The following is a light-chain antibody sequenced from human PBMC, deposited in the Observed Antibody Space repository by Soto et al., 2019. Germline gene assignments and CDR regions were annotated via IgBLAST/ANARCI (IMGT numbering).Light chain of an antibody. CDR1: QGISSY. J-gene: IGKJ1*01. Sequence: IQLTQSPSSLSASVGDRVTITCRASQGISSYLAWYQQKPGKAPKLLIYAASTLQSGVPSRFSGSGSGTDFTLTISSLQPDDFATYYCQQYNSYSPWTFGQGTKVDIK. V-gene: IGKV1-9*01. CDR3: QQYNSYSPWT. CDR2: AAS.